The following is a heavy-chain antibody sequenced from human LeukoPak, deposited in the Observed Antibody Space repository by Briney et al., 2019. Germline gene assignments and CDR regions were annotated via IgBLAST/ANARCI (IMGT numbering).Heavy chain of an antibody. CDR3: AKRGGFGDPVSGYYYYYMDV. V-gene: IGHV3-30*18. J-gene: IGHJ6*03. Sequence: GGSLRLSCAASGLTVSSNDMSWVGQAPGKGLGWVAVISYDGSNKYYADSVKGRFTISRDNSKNTLHLQMNSLRAEDTAVYYCAKRGGFGDPVSGYYYYYMDVWGKGTTVTVSS. CDR2: ISYDGSNK. D-gene: IGHD3-10*01. CDR1: GLTVSSND.